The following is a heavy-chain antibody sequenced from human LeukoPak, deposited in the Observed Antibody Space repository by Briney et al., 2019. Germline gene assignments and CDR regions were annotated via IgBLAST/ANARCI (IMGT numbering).Heavy chain of an antibody. D-gene: IGHD3-10*01. J-gene: IGHJ4*02. Sequence: PGGSLRLFCAASGFTFSSYAMHWVRQAPGKGLEWVAVISYDGSNKYYADSVKGRFTISRDNSKNTLYLQTISLRAEDTAVYYCARKGHYSLDYWGQGTLVTVSS. CDR3: ARKGHYSLDY. CDR1: GFTFSSYA. CDR2: ISYDGSNK. V-gene: IGHV3-30-3*01.